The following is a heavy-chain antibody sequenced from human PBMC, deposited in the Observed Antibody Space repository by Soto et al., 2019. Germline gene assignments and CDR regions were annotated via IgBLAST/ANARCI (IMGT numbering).Heavy chain of an antibody. CDR1: GFTFSSYA. CDR2: ISYDGSNK. J-gene: IGHJ6*02. Sequence: PGGSLRLSCAASGFTFSSYAMHWVRQAPGKGLEWVAVISYDGSNKYYADSVKGRFTISRDNSKNTLYLQMNSLRAEDTAVYYCARDGRQDYYDSSGYYRAPYGMDVWGQATTVTVSS. CDR3: ARDGRQDYYDSSGYYRAPYGMDV. D-gene: IGHD3-22*01. V-gene: IGHV3-30-3*01.